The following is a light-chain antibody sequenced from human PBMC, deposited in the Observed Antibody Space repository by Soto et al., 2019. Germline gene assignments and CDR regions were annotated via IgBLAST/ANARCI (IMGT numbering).Light chain of an antibody. CDR1: QSVSSSY. V-gene: IGKV3-20*01. CDR3: QQYNSYSQFT. J-gene: IGKJ3*01. Sequence: EIVLTQSPATLSSFPGYIVTLSCRASQSVSSSYLAWYQQKPGQAPRLLIYGASSRATGIPDRFSGSGSGTDFTLTISCLQPDDVATYHCQQYNSYSQFTFGPGTKVDIK. CDR2: GAS.